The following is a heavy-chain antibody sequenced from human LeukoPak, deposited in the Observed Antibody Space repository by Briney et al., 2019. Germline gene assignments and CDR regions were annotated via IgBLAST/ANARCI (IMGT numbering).Heavy chain of an antibody. J-gene: IGHJ6*03. D-gene: IGHD1-1*01. Sequence: PSETLSLTCTVSGGSISSYYWSWIRQPPGKGLEWIGYIYYSGSTNYNPSLKSRVTISVDTSKNQFSLKLSSVTAADTAVYYCARGTTGTTWGDYYYYYYMDVWGKGTTVTISS. V-gene: IGHV4-59*01. CDR1: GGSISSYY. CDR2: IYYSGST. CDR3: ARGTTGTTWGDYYYYYYMDV.